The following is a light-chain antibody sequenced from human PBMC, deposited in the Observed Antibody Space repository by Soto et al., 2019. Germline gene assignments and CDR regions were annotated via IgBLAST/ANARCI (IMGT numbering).Light chain of an antibody. J-gene: IGLJ1*01. Sequence: QSALTQPASVSGSPGQSITISCTGTSSDVGGYNYVSWYQQHPGKAPKLMIYDVSNRPSGVSNRFSGSKSGNAASLTISGLQAEDEADYYGSSYTSSSTYVFGTGTSSPS. CDR2: DVS. CDR3: SSYTSSSTYV. CDR1: SSDVGGYNY. V-gene: IGLV2-14*01.